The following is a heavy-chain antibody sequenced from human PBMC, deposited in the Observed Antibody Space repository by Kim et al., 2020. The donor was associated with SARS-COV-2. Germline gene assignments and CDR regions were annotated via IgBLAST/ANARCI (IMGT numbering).Heavy chain of an antibody. CDR3: ARWGTIVVVPAAIPD. V-gene: IGHV4-39*01. J-gene: IGHJ4*02. Sequence: SETLSLTCTVSGGSISSSSYYWGWIRQPPGKGLEWIGSIYYSGSTYYNPSLKSRVTISVYTSKNQFSLKLSSVTAADTAVYYCARWGTIVVVPAAIPDWGQGTLVTVSS. CDR1: GGSISSSSYY. D-gene: IGHD2-2*01. CDR2: IYYSGST.